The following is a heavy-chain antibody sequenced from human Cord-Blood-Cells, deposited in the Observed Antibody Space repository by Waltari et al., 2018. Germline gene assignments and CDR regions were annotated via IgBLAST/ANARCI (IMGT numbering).Heavy chain of an antibody. CDR1: GYTFTGYY. Sequence: QVQLVQPGAEVKKPGASVKVSCKASGYTFTGYYMHWVRQAPGQGLEWMGWINPNSGGTNDAQKFQGRVTMTRETSISTAYMELSRLRSDDTAVYYCARAGLYCGGDCYPEAFDIWGQGTMVTVSS. CDR2: INPNSGGT. CDR3: ARAGLYCGGDCYPEAFDI. D-gene: IGHD2-21*01. J-gene: IGHJ3*02. V-gene: IGHV1-2*02.